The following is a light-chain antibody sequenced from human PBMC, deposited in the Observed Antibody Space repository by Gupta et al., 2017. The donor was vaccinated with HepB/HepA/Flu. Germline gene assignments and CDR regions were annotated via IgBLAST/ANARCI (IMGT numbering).Light chain of an antibody. CDR1: SSAGGGYNY. Sequence: QSALTQPASVSASPGQSITHFCPGTSSAGGGYNYVSWYQQHPGKSPKLMIYDVSKRPSGVSNRFSGSKSGNTASLTISGLQAEDEADYYCSSYTSSSTLFGTGTKVTVL. CDR3: SSYTSSSTL. CDR2: DVS. V-gene: IGLV2-14*03. J-gene: IGLJ1*01.